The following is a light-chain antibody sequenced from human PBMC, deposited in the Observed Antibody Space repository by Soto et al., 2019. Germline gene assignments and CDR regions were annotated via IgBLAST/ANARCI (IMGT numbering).Light chain of an antibody. CDR2: TDN. Sequence: QSVLTQPPSASGTPGQGVTISCFGSSSNIGSTYVYWYQQLPGAAPKLLIYTDNHRPSGVPDRFSGSKSGTSASLAISGLRSEDEADYYCAAWDASLNVWVFGGGTKVTVL. V-gene: IGLV1-47*02. CDR3: AAWDASLNVWV. J-gene: IGLJ3*02. CDR1: SSNIGSTY.